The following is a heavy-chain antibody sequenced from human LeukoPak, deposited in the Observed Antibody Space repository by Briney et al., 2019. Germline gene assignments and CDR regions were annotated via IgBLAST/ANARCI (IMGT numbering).Heavy chain of an antibody. CDR3: AKAPYYYDSSGYS. V-gene: IGHV3-23*01. J-gene: IGHJ5*02. D-gene: IGHD3-22*01. CDR2: ITDSGGNT. Sequence: GGSLRLSCAASGFTFRSYAMSWVRQAPGKGLEWVSAITDSGGNTYYADSVKGRFTISRDNSKNTLYLQMNSLRAEDTAVYYCAKAPYYYDSSGYSWGQGTLVTVSS. CDR1: GFTFRSYA.